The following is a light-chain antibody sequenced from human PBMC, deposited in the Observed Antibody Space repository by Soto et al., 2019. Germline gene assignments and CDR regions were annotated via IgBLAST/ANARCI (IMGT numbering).Light chain of an antibody. CDR3: QQRRNWPLT. J-gene: IGKJ4*01. Sequence: EIVLTQSPATLSLSPGERATLSCRASQSVSSYLAWYQQKPGQAPRLLIYDASNRATAIPAGFSGSGSGTVFTLTMSSLEPEDFSVSLCQQRRNWPLTFGGGNKVEIK. CDR2: DAS. CDR1: QSVSSY. V-gene: IGKV3-11*01.